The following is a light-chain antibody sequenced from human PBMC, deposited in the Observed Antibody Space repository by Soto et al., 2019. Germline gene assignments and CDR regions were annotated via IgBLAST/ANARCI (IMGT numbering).Light chain of an antibody. Sequence: DIQITQSPSTLSASVGDRVTITCRASQSISSWLAWYQQKPGKAPKLLIYKASSLESGVPSRFSGSGSGTEFTLTISSLQPDDFATYYCQQYNSFMYTFGQGTKPEIK. J-gene: IGKJ2*01. CDR2: KAS. CDR1: QSISSW. V-gene: IGKV1-5*03. CDR3: QQYNSFMYT.